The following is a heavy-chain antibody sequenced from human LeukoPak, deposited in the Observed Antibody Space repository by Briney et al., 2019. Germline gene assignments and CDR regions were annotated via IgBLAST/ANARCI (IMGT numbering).Heavy chain of an antibody. CDR3: ARDDYGGKLDI. V-gene: IGHV3-66*01. J-gene: IGHJ3*02. Sequence: GGSLRLSCAASGFTVSSNYMSWVRQAPGKGLEWVSVIYSGGSTYYADSVKGRFTISRDNSKNTLYLQMNSLKAEDTAVYYCARDDYGGKLDIWGQGTVVTVSS. CDR2: IYSGGST. CDR1: GFTVSSNY. D-gene: IGHD4-23*01.